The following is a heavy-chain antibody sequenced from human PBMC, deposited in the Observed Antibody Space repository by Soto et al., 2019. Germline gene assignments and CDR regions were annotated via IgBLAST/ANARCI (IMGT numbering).Heavy chain of an antibody. Sequence: EVQLVESGGGLVKPGGSLRLSCAASGFTFSNAWMTWVRQAPGKGLEWVGHIKSMTDGGTRNYAAPVKGRFTISRDDSTNTRYMQMNSLKTEDTAVYYCTTHSADIVVMPATYGMDVWGQGTTVAVSS. D-gene: IGHD2-2*01. J-gene: IGHJ6*02. CDR1: GFTFSNAW. CDR3: TTHSADIVVMPATYGMDV. V-gene: IGHV3-15*01. CDR2: IKSMTDGGTR.